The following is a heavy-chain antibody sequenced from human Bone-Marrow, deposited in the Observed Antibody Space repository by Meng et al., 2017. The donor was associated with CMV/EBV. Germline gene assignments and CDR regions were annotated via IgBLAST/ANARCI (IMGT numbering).Heavy chain of an antibody. Sequence: ASVKVSCKASGYTFTGYYMHWVRQTPGQGLEWMGWINPNSGGTNYAQKFQGRVTVTRDTSISTAYMELSRLRSDDTAVYYCARVGVVPAAIARHYYYGMDVWGQGTTVTVPS. D-gene: IGHD2-2*01. CDR1: GYTFTGYY. CDR2: INPNSGGT. J-gene: IGHJ6*02. CDR3: ARVGVVPAAIARHYYYGMDV. V-gene: IGHV1-2*02.